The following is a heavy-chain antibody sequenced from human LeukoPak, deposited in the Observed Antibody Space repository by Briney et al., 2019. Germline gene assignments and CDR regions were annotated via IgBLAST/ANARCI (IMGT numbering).Heavy chain of an antibody. D-gene: IGHD2-2*01. CDR2: ISAYNGNT. CDR1: GYTFTSYG. V-gene: IGHV1-18*01. Sequence: WASVKVSCKAFGYTFTSYGISWVRQAPGQGLEWMGWISAYNGNTNYAQKLQGRVTMTTDTSTSTAYMELRSLRSDDTAVYYCARDHCSSTSCPLNWFDPWGQGTLVTVSS. CDR3: ARDHCSSTSCPLNWFDP. J-gene: IGHJ5*02.